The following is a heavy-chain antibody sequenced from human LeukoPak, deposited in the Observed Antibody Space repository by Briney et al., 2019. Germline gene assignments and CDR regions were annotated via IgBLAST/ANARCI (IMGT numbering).Heavy chain of an antibody. J-gene: IGHJ3*02. CDR1: GYTFTSYA. CDR2: INAGNGNT. CDR3: ARTFYGSGETSVPYRGAFDI. Sequence: ASVKVSCMASGYTFTSYAMHWVRQAPGQRLEWMGWINAGNGNTKYSQKFQGRVTITRDTSASTAYMELSSLRSEDTAVYYCARTFYGSGETSVPYRGAFDIWGQGTMVTVSS. D-gene: IGHD3-10*01. V-gene: IGHV1-3*01.